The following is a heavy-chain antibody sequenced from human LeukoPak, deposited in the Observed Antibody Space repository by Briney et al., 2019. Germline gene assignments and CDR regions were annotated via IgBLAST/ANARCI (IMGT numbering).Heavy chain of an antibody. V-gene: IGHV3-23*01. CDR3: AKSWYDDY. D-gene: IGHD6-13*01. CDR2: ISDSGGST. CDR1: GFTFRTSA. Sequence: GGSLRRSCAASGFTFRTSAMTWVRQAPGKGLEWVSAISDSGGSTFYADSVKGRFTISRDNSKNTLYLQMNSLRAEDTAVYYCAKSWYDDYWGQGTLVTVSS. J-gene: IGHJ4*02.